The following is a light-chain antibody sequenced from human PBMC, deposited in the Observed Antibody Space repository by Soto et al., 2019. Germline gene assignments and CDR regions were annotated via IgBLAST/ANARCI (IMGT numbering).Light chain of an antibody. J-gene: IGKJ2*01. CDR3: QQFGDSPPAFT. V-gene: IGKV3-20*01. CDR1: RSVSSRY. Sequence: ESMLTQSPGTLSLSPGDRATLSCRASRSVSSRYITWYQQKPGQAPRLLIYGASIRATGMPDRFSGSWSETDFTLTISRLEAEDFVVYYCQQFGDSPPAFTFGQGTKLEI. CDR2: GAS.